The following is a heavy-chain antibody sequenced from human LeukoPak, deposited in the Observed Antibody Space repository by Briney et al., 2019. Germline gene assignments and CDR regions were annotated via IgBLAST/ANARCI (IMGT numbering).Heavy chain of an antibody. Sequence: GGSLRLSCAASGFKFDDYGMSWVRQAPGKGLEWVSGINYNGGGVHYADSVRGRFTISRDNAKNSLFLQMNSLRAEDTALYYCARWGIVVAGIDYYYMDVWGKGTTVTVSS. J-gene: IGHJ6*03. D-gene: IGHD6-19*01. CDR3: ARWGIVVAGIDYYYMDV. V-gene: IGHV3-20*04. CDR1: GFKFDDYG. CDR2: INYNGGGV.